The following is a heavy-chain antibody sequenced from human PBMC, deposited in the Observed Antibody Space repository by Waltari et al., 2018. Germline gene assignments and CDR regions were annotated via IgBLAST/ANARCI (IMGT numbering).Heavy chain of an antibody. CDR1: GFTFDDYA. CDR3: AKEVSHAFDI. CDR2: ISWNSGSI. V-gene: IGHV3-9*03. Sequence: EVQLVESGGGLVQPGRSLRLSCAASGFTFDDYAMHWVRQAPGKGLEWVSGISWNSGSIGYAEAVKGRFTISRDNAKNSLYLQMNSLRAEDMALYYCAKEVSHAFDIWGQGTMVTVSS. J-gene: IGHJ3*02.